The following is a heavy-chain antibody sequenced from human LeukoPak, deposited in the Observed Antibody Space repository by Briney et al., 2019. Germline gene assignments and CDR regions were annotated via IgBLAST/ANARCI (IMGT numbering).Heavy chain of an antibody. D-gene: IGHD2-8*01. Sequence: GGSLRLSCAASGFTFRNYNMNWIRQAPGKGLEWVSSISESSSFIQYADSLKGRFAISRDNAKNSLYLQMNSLRAEDTAVYYCARQRGYCSSGVCRGWFDPWGQGTLVTVSS. CDR2: ISESSSFI. V-gene: IGHV3-21*01. J-gene: IGHJ5*02. CDR3: ARQRGYCSSGVCRGWFDP. CDR1: GFTFRNYN.